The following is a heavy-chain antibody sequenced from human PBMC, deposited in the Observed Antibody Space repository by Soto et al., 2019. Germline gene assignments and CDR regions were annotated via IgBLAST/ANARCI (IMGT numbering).Heavy chain of an antibody. Sequence: PGGSLRLSCAASGFSFSSYAMSWVRQAPGKGLEWVSAINDNGVTTYYADSVKGRFTISRDNSKNTLYLQMNTLRAEDTARYYSASPHSDFWGVSEYWGQGTLVTVSS. CDR2: INDNGVTT. V-gene: IGHV3-23*01. J-gene: IGHJ4*02. CDR1: GFSFSSYA. CDR3: ASPHSDFWGVSEY. D-gene: IGHD3-3*01.